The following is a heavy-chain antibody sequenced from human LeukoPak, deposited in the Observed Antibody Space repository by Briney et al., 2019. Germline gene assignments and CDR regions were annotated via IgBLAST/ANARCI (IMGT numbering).Heavy chain of an antibody. CDR2: IKQDGNEK. CDR3: ARGRQWLVPDAFDI. J-gene: IGHJ3*02. Sequence: GGSLRLSCAASGFTFSSYGMSWVRQAPGKGLEWVANIKQDGNEKYYVDSVKGRFTISRDNAKTSLYLQMNSLRAEDTAVYYCARGRQWLVPDAFDIWGQGTMVTVSS. CDR1: GFTFSSYG. D-gene: IGHD6-19*01. V-gene: IGHV3-7*01.